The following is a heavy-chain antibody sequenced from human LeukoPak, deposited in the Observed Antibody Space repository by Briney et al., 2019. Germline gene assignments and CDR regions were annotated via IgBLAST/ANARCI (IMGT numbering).Heavy chain of an antibody. J-gene: IGHJ4*02. V-gene: IGHV3-30*04. D-gene: IGHD5-18*01. Sequence: GGSLRLSCAASGFTFSSYAMSWVRQAPGKGLEWVAVISYDGSNKYYADSVKGRFTISRDNSKNTLYLQMNSLRAEDTAVYYCAKDASGYSYGSLDYWGQGTLVTVSS. CDR3: AKDASGYSYGSLDY. CDR1: GFTFSSYA. CDR2: ISYDGSNK.